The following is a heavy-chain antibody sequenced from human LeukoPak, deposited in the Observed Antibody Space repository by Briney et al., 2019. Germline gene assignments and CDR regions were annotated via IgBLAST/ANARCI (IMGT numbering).Heavy chain of an antibody. CDR1: GGFISSYY. D-gene: IGHD3-10*01. CDR3: ARGEYYGSGSYYTYYFDY. V-gene: IGHV4-59*01. Sequence: SETLSLTCTVSGGFISSYYWSWIRQPPGKGLEWIGYVYYSGSTNYNPSLKSRVTISVDTSKNQFSLKLSSVTAADTAVYYCARGEYYGSGSYYTYYFDYWGQGTLVTVSS. CDR2: VYYSGST. J-gene: IGHJ4*02.